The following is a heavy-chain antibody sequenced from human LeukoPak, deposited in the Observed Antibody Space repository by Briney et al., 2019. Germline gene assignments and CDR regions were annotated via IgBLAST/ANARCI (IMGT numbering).Heavy chain of an antibody. CDR1: GGPISSYY. J-gene: IGHJ6*04. Sequence: SETLSLTCTVSGGPISSYYWSWIRQPPGKGLEWIGYIYYSGSTNYNPSLKSRVTISVDTSKNQFSLKLSSVTAADTAVYYCARSKEGGYYYYGMDVWGKGTTVTVSS. V-gene: IGHV4-59*01. CDR2: IYYSGST. CDR3: ARSKEGGYYYYGMDV.